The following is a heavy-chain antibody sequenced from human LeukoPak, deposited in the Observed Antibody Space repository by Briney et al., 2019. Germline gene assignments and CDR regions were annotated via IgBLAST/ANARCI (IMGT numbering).Heavy chain of an antibody. CDR3: ARDTRHRYCSSTSCYRGWLDL. CDR2: IIPIFGTA. V-gene: IGHV1-69*13. CDR1: GGTFSSYA. J-gene: IGHJ5*02. D-gene: IGHD2-2*01. Sequence: GASVKVSCKASGGTFSSYAISWVRQAPGQGLEWMGGIIPIFGTANYAQKFQGRVTITADESTRTAYMELSSLRSEDTAVYYCARDTRHRYCSSTSCYRGWLDLWGQGTLVTVSS.